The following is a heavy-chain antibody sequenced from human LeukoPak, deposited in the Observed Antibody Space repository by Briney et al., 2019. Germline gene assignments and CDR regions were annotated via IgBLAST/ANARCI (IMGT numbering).Heavy chain of an antibody. J-gene: IGHJ6*03. Sequence: GASVKVSCKASGYTFTGYYMHWVRQAPGPGLEWMGWINPNSGGTNYAQKFQGRVTMTRDTSISTAYMELSRLRSDDTAVYYCARDHYDFWSGPRTNYYYYYMDVWGKGTTVTVSS. V-gene: IGHV1-2*02. D-gene: IGHD3-3*01. CDR3: ARDHYDFWSGPRTNYYYYYMDV. CDR1: GYTFTGYY. CDR2: INPNSGGT.